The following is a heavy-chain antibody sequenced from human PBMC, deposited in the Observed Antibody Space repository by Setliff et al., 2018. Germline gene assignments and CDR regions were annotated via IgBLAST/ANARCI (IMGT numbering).Heavy chain of an antibody. CDR2: INWSGEII. V-gene: IGHV3-9*01. D-gene: IGHD3-3*01. CDR1: GFTFDNHA. CDR3: VRDISSASGILDF. Sequence: PGGSLRLSCAVSGFTFDNHAMHWVRQAPGKGLEWVSGINWSGEIIGYADSVKGRFTFSRDNAKNSLFLEMNSLTVDDTALYYCVRDISSASGILDFWGQGTLVTVSS. J-gene: IGHJ4*02.